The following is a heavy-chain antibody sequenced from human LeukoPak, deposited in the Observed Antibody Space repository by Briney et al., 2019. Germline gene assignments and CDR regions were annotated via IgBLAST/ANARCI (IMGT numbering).Heavy chain of an antibody. CDR1: GYTFTSYG. Sequence: ASVKVSCKASGYTFTSYGISWVRQAPGQGLEWMGWISAYNGNTNYAQKLQGRVTMTRNTSISTAYMELSSLRSEDTAVYYCATEMIVVANQDYWGQGTLVTVSS. V-gene: IGHV1-18*01. D-gene: IGHD3-22*01. CDR3: ATEMIVVANQDY. J-gene: IGHJ4*02. CDR2: ISAYNGNT.